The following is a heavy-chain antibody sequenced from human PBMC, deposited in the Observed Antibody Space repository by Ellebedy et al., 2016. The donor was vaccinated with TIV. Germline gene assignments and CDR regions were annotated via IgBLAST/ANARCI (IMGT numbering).Heavy chain of an antibody. CDR1: GCTFSSYP. J-gene: IGHJ3*02. Sequence: AASVKVSCMASGCTFSSYPISWARQAPGQGLEWMGGIIPISGTANYAQNFQGRVTITADESTSTAYMELNSLTSEETAVYYCARDGYKAAGPGAFDIWGQGTMVTVSS. CDR3: ARDGYKAAGPGAFDI. D-gene: IGHD6-13*01. V-gene: IGHV1-69*13. CDR2: IIPISGTA.